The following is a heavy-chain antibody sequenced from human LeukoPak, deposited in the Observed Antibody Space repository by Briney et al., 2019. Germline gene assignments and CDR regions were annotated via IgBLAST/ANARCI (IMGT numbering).Heavy chain of an antibody. CDR2: IWYDGSSE. V-gene: IGHV3-33*06. CDR1: GFTFSSYG. D-gene: IGHD7-27*01. J-gene: IGHJ4*02. CDR3: AKHLGPEDF. Sequence: GGSLRLSCAVSGFTFSSYGMHWVRQAPGKGLEWVSLIWYDGSSEYYPDSLKGRFTISRDNSKNTVDLQMNSLRADDTAVYYCAKHLGPEDFWGQGTLVTVSP.